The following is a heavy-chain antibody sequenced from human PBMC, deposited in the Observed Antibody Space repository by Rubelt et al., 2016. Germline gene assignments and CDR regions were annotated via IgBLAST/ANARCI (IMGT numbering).Heavy chain of an antibody. V-gene: IGHV3-23*01. Sequence: APGKGLEWVSVISGGGGSTYYADSVKGRFTISRDNSKNTLYLQMNSLKTEDTAVYYCSRPQAYSGSYNNYWGQGTLVTVSS. D-gene: IGHD1-26*01. CDR3: SRPQAYSGSYNNY. J-gene: IGHJ4*02. CDR2: ISGGGGST.